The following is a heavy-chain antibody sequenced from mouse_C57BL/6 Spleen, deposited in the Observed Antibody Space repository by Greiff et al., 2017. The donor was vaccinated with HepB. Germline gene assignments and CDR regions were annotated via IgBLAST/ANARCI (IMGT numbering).Heavy chain of an antibody. CDR3: AREATVVGDAMDY. D-gene: IGHD1-1*01. J-gene: IGHJ4*01. CDR1: GFTFSSYA. Sequence: EVQVVESGGGLVKPGGSLKLSCAASGFTFSSYAMSWVRQTPEKRLEWVATISDGGSYTYYPDNVKGRCTISRDNAKNNLYLQMSHLKSEDTAMYYCAREATVVGDAMDYWGQGTSVTVSS. CDR2: ISDGGSYT. V-gene: IGHV5-4*01.